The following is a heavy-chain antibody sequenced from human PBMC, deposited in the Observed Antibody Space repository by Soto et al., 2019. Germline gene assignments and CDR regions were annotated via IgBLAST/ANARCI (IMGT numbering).Heavy chain of an antibody. CDR2: IRGSGGST. J-gene: IGHJ6*02. Sequence: EVQLLESGGGLVQPGGSLRLSCAASGFTFSNYAMSWVRQAPGKGLEWVSSIRGSGGSTQYADSVKGRFTISRDNSKNPLYLQMNSLKAEDTAVYYCAKERTYYYGSGNYHHYGMDVWGQGTTVTVSS. CDR1: GFTFSNYA. CDR3: AKERTYYYGSGNYHHYGMDV. D-gene: IGHD3-10*01. V-gene: IGHV3-23*01.